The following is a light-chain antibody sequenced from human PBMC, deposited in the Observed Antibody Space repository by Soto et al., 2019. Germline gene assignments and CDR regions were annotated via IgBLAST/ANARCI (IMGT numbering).Light chain of an antibody. J-gene: IGKJ2*01. CDR3: QQYNSHSPYT. CDR1: QSISRW. V-gene: IGKV1-5*01. CDR2: DAS. Sequence: DIQMTQSPSTLSASVGDRVTITCRAGQSISRWVAWYQQKPGNAPKLLIYDASSLESGVPSRFSGSGFGTEFTLTISSLQPDDFATYFCQQYNSHSPYTFGQGTKLEI.